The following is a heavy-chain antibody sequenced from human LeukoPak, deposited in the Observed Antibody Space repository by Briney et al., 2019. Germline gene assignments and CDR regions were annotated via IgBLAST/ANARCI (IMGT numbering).Heavy chain of an antibody. CDR2: INPNTGGT. J-gene: IGHJ4*02. CDR1: GYTFTGYY. D-gene: IGHD2/OR15-2a*01. Sequence: ASVKVSCKTSGYTFTGYYMHWVRQAPGQGLEWMGWINPNTGGTSYAQKFQGRVTLTSDTSISTAYVDLSRLRSDDTAVYYCARDYLSRERWGDYLFDQWGQGTLVTVSS. CDR3: ARDYLSRERWGDYLFDQ. V-gene: IGHV1-2*02.